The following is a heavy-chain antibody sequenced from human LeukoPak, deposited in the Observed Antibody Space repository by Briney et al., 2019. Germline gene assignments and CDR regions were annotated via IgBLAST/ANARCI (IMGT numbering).Heavy chain of an antibody. D-gene: IGHD3-22*01. V-gene: IGHV3-30*04. CDR1: GFIFSSYA. CDR2: ISYDGSNK. Sequence: PGGSLRLSCAASGFIFSSYAMHWVRRAPGKGLEWVALISYDGSNKYYADSVKGRFTISRDNSKNTLYLQMNSLRAEDTAVYYCAKDRITMIVVVAYYFDYWGQGTLVTVSS. CDR3: AKDRITMIVVVAYYFDY. J-gene: IGHJ4*02.